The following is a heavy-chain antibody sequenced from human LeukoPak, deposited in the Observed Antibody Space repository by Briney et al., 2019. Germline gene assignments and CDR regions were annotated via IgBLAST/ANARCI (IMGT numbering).Heavy chain of an antibody. V-gene: IGHV3-64D*06. Sequence: GGSLRLSCSVSGFTFSTYVMHWARQAPGKGLEYVSAISSNGDNTYYADSVKGRFTISRDNSKNTLYLQMSSLRADDTAVYYCVRGTGYWGQGTLVTISS. J-gene: IGHJ4*02. CDR2: ISSNGDNT. CDR3: VRGTGY. CDR1: GFTFSTYV.